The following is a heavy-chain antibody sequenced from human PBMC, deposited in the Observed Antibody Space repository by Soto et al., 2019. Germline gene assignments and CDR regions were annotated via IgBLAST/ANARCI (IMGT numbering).Heavy chain of an antibody. CDR3: AKDVLVGATYLSAFDI. J-gene: IGHJ3*02. CDR1: GFTLSSYS. Sequence: EVQLVESGGGLVQPGGSLRLSCAASGFTLSSYSLNWVRQAPGKGLELISYISRSSTTTIYYADSVKGRFTISRDNAKNSLYLQMNSLRAEDTAVYYCAKDVLVGATYLSAFDIWGQGTMVTVSS. D-gene: IGHD1-26*01. V-gene: IGHV3-48*01. CDR2: ISRSSTTTI.